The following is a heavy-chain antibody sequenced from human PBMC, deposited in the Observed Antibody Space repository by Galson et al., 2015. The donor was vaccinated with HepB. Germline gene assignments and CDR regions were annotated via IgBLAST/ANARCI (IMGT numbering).Heavy chain of an antibody. V-gene: IGHV3-30*18. CDR2: ISYDGSNK. D-gene: IGHD2-21*02. J-gene: IGHJ4*02. CDR1: GFTFSSYG. Sequence: SLRLSCAASGFTFSSYGMHWVRQAPGKGLEWVAVISYDGSNKYYADSVKGRFTISRDNSKNTLYLQMNSLRAEDTAVYYCAKDHSAVLRRTAHFDYWGQGTLVTVSS. CDR3: AKDHSAVLRRTAHFDY.